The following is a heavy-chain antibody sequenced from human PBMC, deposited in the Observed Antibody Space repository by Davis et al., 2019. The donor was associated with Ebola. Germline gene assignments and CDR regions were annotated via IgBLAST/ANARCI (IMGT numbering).Heavy chain of an antibody. CDR3: ARLGPAKYSSSWYYYYYYMDV. Sequence: ASVKVSCKASGYTFTSYGISWVRQAPGQGLEWIGWISAYNGNTNYAQKLQGRVTMTTDTSTSTAYMELRSLRSDDTAVYYCARLGPAKYSSSWYYYYYYMDVWGKGTTVTVSS. CDR2: ISAYNGNT. J-gene: IGHJ6*03. CDR1: GYTFTSYG. V-gene: IGHV1-18*04. D-gene: IGHD6-13*01.